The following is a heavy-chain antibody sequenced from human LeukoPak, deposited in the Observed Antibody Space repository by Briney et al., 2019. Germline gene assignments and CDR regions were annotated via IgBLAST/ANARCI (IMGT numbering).Heavy chain of an antibody. CDR1: AYTLTDHD. Sequence: ASVKVSCKASAYTLTDHDIHWVRQAPGQRLEWMGWINPGKGNTKYSRKFQGRVTITRDTSASTAYMELSSLTPEDTAVYYCANWAGTPAGYFSGPLDYWGQGTLVTVSS. CDR3: ANWAGTPAGYFSGPLDY. CDR2: INPGKGNT. D-gene: IGHD6-19*01. V-gene: IGHV1-3*01. J-gene: IGHJ4*02.